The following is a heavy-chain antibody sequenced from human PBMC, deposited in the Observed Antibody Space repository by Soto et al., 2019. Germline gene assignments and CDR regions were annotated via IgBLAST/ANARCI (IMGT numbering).Heavy chain of an antibody. CDR1: GFTCSSYG. CDR2: ISYDGSNK. D-gene: IGHD3-22*01. V-gene: IGHV3-30*03. CDR3: ARGLYYYDTGGYYF. Sequence: PGGSLRLSCAASGFTCSSYGMHWVRQAPGKGLEWVAVISYDGSNKYYADSVKGRFTISRDNAKNSLYLQMNSLRDEDTAVYYCARGLYYYDTGGYYFGGQGTLVTVSS. J-gene: IGHJ4*02.